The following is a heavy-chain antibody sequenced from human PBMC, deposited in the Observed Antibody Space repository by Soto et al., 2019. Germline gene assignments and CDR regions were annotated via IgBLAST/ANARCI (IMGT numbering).Heavy chain of an antibody. Sequence: PSETLSLTCTVSGGSISSGFYYWTWIRQNPGKGLEWIGYIYHSGNTYYNPALKSRVNISVDTSKNHFSLKVNSVTAADTAVYYCARVGISNSDAFDVWGQGTMVTVS. J-gene: IGHJ3*01. CDR2: IYHSGNT. CDR3: ARVGISNSDAFDV. CDR1: GGSISSGFYY. V-gene: IGHV4-31*03. D-gene: IGHD3-3*02.